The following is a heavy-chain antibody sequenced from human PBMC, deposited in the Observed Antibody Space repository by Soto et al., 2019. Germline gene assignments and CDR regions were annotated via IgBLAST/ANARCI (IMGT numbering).Heavy chain of an antibody. V-gene: IGHV4-34*01. D-gene: IGHD3-3*01. CDR3: ARVSFWSGYYAY. CDR1: GGSFSGYY. CDR2: INHSGST. J-gene: IGHJ4*02. Sequence: SETLSLACAVYGGSFSGYYWSWIRQPPGKGLEWIGEINHSGSTNYNPSLKSRVTISVDTSKNQFSLKLSSVTAADTAVYYCARVSFWSGYYAYWGQGTLVTVSS.